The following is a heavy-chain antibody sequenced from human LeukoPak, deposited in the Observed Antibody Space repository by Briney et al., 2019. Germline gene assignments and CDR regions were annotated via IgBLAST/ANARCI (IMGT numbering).Heavy chain of an antibody. D-gene: IGHD4-23*01. V-gene: IGHV4-34*01. CDR1: GGSFSGYY. CDR3: ARKVGDSTVVKVGDGYYYGVDV. J-gene: IGHJ6*02. CDR2: INHSGST. Sequence: PSETLSLTCAVCGGSFSGYYWSSIRQPPGKGLEWIGEINHSGSTNYNPSLKSRVTISVDTSKNQFSLKLSSVTAADTAVYYCARKVGDSTVVKVGDGYYYGVDVWGQGTTVTVSS.